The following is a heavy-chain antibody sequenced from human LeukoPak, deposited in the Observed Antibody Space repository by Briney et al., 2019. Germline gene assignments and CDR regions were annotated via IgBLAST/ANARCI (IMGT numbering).Heavy chain of an antibody. CDR2: IYTSGST. J-gene: IGHJ6*03. CDR1: GGSISSGSYY. Sequence: PSETLSLTCTVSGGSISSGSYYWGWLRQPAGKGLEWIGRIYTSGSTNYNPSLKSRVTISVDTSKNQFSLKLSSVTAADTAVYYCARDQRYCSGGSCLYYYYMDVWGKGTTVTVSS. CDR3: ARDQRYCSGGSCLYYYYMDV. V-gene: IGHV4-61*02. D-gene: IGHD2-15*01.